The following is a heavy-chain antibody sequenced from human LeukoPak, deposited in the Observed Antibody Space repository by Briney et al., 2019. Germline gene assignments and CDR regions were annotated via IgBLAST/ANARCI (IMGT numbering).Heavy chain of an antibody. CDR3: ARVGWGPTH. D-gene: IGHD6-19*01. CDR1: GGSVSSGSYF. CDR2: IYYTGST. V-gene: IGHV4-61*01. Sequence: SETLSLPCIVSGGSVSSGSYFWSWIRQPPGKGLEWIGYIYYTGSTNYNPSLKSRVTISADTSKNQFSLKLTSVTAADTAMYYCARVGWGPTHLGQGTRVTVSS. J-gene: IGHJ4*02.